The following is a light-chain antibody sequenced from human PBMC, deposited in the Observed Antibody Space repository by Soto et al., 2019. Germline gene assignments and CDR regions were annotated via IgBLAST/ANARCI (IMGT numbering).Light chain of an antibody. Sequence: QSVLTQPPSVSGAPGQRVTISCTESSSNIGAGYDVHWYQQLPGTAPKLLIYGNSNRPSGVADRFSGSKSGTSASLAITGVQAEEEADYYCHSYDSSLSGRVFGGGTKLTVL. CDR2: GNS. J-gene: IGLJ3*02. CDR1: SSNIGAGYD. CDR3: HSYDSSLSGRV. V-gene: IGLV1-40*01.